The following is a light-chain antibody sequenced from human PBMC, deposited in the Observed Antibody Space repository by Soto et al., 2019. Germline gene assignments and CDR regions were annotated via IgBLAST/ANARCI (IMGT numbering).Light chain of an antibody. CDR1: SGHSTYD. Sequence: QLVLTQSPSVSASLGASVKLTCTLSSGHSTYDIAWHQHQPAKGPRFLMRLNSDGSHTKGDGIPDRFSGSSSGAERYLTISSLQSEDEADYYCQTWGTGSGVFGGGTKVTVL. CDR3: QTWGTGSGV. V-gene: IGLV4-69*01. CDR2: LNSDGSH. J-gene: IGLJ3*02.